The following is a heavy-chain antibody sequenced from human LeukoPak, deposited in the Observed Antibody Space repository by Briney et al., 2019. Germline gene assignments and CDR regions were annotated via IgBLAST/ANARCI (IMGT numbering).Heavy chain of an antibody. CDR3: TRDPTPGTFDI. CDR1: GFTFSSYG. V-gene: IGHV3-33*08. CDR2: VWDDGNNK. J-gene: IGHJ3*02. Sequence: GGSLRLSCEASGFTFSSYGMHWVRQAPGKGLEWVAVVWDDGNNKYYADSVKGRFTISRDNSKNTLYLQMNSLRAEDTAVYYCTRDPTPGTFDIWGQGTMVTVSS.